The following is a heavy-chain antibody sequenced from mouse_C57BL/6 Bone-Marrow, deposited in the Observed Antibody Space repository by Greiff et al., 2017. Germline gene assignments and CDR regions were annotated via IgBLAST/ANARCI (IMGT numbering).Heavy chain of an antibody. D-gene: IGHD2-3*01. CDR1: GYSITSGYY. Sequence: EVQLQQSGPGLVKPSQSLSLTCSVTGYSITSGYYWNWIRQFPGNKLEWMGYISYDGSNNYNPSLKNRISITRDTSKNQFFLKLNSVTTEDTATYYCASAYDGYFYYYAMDYWGQGTSVTVSS. CDR3: ASAYDGYFYYYAMDY. V-gene: IGHV3-6*01. CDR2: ISYDGSN. J-gene: IGHJ4*01.